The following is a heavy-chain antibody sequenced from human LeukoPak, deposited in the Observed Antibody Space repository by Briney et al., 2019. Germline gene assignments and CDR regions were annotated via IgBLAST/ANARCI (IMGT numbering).Heavy chain of an antibody. CDR2: IYYSGST. CDR1: GGSISSYY. J-gene: IGHJ4*02. Sequence: SETLSLTCTVSGGSISSYYWSWIRQPPGKGLEWIGYIYYSGSTNYNPSLKSRVTISVDTSKNQFSLKLSSVTAADTAVYYCARLLVAAAGTGSFDYWGQGTLVTVSS. V-gene: IGHV4-59*12. D-gene: IGHD6-13*01. CDR3: ARLLVAAAGTGSFDY.